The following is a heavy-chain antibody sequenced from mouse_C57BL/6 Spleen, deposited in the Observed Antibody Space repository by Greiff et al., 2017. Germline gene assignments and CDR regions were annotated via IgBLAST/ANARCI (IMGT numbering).Heavy chain of an antibody. Sequence: DVKLVESGGGLVKPGGSLKLSCAASGFTFSSYAMSWVRQTPEKRLEWVATISDGGSYTYYPDNVKGRFTISRDNAKNNLYLQMSHLKSEDTAMYYCARDYYGSSPLAYWGQGTLVTVSA. CDR2: ISDGGSYT. D-gene: IGHD1-1*01. J-gene: IGHJ3*01. V-gene: IGHV5-4*01. CDR1: GFTFSSYA. CDR3: ARDYYGSSPLAY.